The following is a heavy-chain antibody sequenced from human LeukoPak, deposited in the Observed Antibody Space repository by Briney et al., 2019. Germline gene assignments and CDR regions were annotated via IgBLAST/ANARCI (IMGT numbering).Heavy chain of an antibody. D-gene: IGHD2/OR15-2a*01. CDR3: AKDRSTTVSNTLGYFDY. CDR1: GFTFSSYW. CDR2: IKQDGSEK. Sequence: GGSLRLSCAASGFTFSSYWLSWVRQAPGKELECVANIKQDGSEKYYVDSVKGRFTISRDNAKNSLYLQMNSLRAEDTAVYYCAKDRSTTVSNTLGYFDYWGQGTLVTVSS. J-gene: IGHJ4*02. V-gene: IGHV3-7*03.